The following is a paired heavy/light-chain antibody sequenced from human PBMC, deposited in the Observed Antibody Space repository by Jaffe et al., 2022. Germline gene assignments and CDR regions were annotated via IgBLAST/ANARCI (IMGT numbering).Heavy chain of an antibody. V-gene: IGHV4-59*01. Sequence: VQLQEAGPGLVKPSETLSLSCNVSGGSMSSYYWSWFRQPPGKGLEWLGYIYYSGNTKYSPSLKSRLTISIDTSKNLFSMKLTSVTTADTAIYFCAGVLVGQTIFDSWGQGALVTVTS. J-gene: IGHJ4*02. CDR3: AGVLVGQTIFDS. D-gene: IGHD1-26*01. CDR2: IYYSGNT. CDR1: GGSMSSYY.
Light chain of an antibody. V-gene: IGLV5-45*01. Sequence: QAVLTQPASLSASPGASVSLTCTLRSGINVAAYRIHWYQQQPGSPPHYLLNYKSDSDKHQGSGVPSRFSGSKDASANVGILFISGLQSEDEADYYCMIWHNSAAFFGGGTKLTVL. CDR2: YKSDSDK. J-gene: IGLJ2*01. CDR3: MIWHNSAAF. CDR1: SGINVAAYR.